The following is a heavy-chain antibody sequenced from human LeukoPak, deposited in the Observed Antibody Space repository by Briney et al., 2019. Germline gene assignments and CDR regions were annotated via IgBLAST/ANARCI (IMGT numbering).Heavy chain of an antibody. CDR1: GFTFSSYA. CDR3: ARARKRYGDYEDNWFDP. D-gene: IGHD4-17*01. CDR2: ISVDGKNK. J-gene: IGHJ5*02. Sequence: GRSLRLSCVASGFTFSSYAMHWVRQAPGRGLEWVAVISVDGKNKYNPESVKGRFTISRDNSKNTLYLQMNSLGLEDTAVYYCARARKRYGDYEDNWFDPWGQGTLVTVSS. V-gene: IGHV3-30*04.